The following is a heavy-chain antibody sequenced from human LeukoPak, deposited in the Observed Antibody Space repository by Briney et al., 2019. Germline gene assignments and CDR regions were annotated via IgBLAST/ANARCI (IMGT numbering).Heavy chain of an antibody. V-gene: IGHV1-46*01. D-gene: IGHD4-17*01. CDR1: GYTFTSYY. CDR2: INPSGGST. J-gene: IGHJ4*02. Sequence: ASVKVSCKASGYTFTSYYMHWVRQAPGQGLEWMGIINPSGGSTSYAQKFQGRVTITADESTSTAYMELSSLRSEDTAVYYCAVGGYHYGVSFDYWGQGTLVTVSS. CDR3: AVGGYHYGVSFDY.